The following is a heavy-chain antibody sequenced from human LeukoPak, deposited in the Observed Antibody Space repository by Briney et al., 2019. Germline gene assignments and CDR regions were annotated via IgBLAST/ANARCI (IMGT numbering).Heavy chain of an antibody. CDR2: ISGSGSST. CDR1: GFTFSSYA. D-gene: IGHD1-1*01. V-gene: IGHV3-23*01. J-gene: IGHJ4*02. CDR3: AKDPKPSSGPYYFDY. Sequence: GGSLRLSCAASGFTFSSYAMSWVRQAPGEGLQWVSGISGSGSSTYYADSVRGPFTISRDNSKNTLYLQMNSLRAEDTAVCYCAKDPKPSSGPYYFDYWGQGTLVTVSS.